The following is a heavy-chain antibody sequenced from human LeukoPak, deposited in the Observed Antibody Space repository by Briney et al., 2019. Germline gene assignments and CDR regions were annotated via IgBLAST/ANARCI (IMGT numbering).Heavy chain of an antibody. CDR2: INPNIGRT. D-gene: IGHD2-15*01. J-gene: IGHJ4*02. Sequence: VASVKVSCKASLYTFTGYYIHWVRQAPGQGLEWMGWINPNIGRTNYAQKLHGRVTMNKNTTISTAYMEARRLRSADPAVYYCAKEGRCGWYSFGYWGQGTLVTVSS. V-gene: IGHV1-2*02. CDR3: AKEGRCGWYSFGY. CDR1: LYTFTGYY.